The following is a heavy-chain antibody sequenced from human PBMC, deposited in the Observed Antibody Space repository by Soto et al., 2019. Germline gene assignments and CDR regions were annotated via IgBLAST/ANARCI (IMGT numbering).Heavy chain of an antibody. CDR3: AKDIEGYSYVYFFDY. D-gene: IGHD5-18*01. CDR1: GFTFDDYA. J-gene: IGHJ4*02. CDR2: LSGDGGST. Sequence: GGSLRLSCAASGFTFDDYAMHWVRQAPGKGLEWVSLLSGDGGSTYYADSVMGRFTISRDNSKNSLYLQMNSLRTEDTALYCCAKDIEGYSYVYFFDYWGQGTLVTVSS. V-gene: IGHV3-43*02.